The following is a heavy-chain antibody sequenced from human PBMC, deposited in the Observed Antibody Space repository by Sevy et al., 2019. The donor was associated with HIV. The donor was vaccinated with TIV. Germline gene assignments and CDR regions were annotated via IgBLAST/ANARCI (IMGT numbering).Heavy chain of an antibody. CDR2: ISSDGRNK. V-gene: IGHV3-30*03. J-gene: IGHJ4*02. Sequence: GGSLRLSCAASGFTFSTFGIHWVRQAPGKGLEWVALISSDGRNKFYADSVKGRFTISRDNSMNTLYLQMNTLRVEDTAVYYCARDLPPSATTVAHFDYWGRGTLVTVSS. D-gene: IGHD4-17*01. CDR1: GFTFSTFG. CDR3: ARDLPPSATTVAHFDY.